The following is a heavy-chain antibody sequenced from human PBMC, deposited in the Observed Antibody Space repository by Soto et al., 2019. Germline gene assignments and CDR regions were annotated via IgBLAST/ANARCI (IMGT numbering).Heavy chain of an antibody. CDR2: TKKQADGGTT. J-gene: IGHJ4*02. CDR1: GFTFSNAW. V-gene: IGHV3-15*01. Sequence: EVQLVESGGGLVKPGGSLRLSCAASGFTFSNAWMSWVRQAPGKGLEWVGLTKKQADGGTTEYAAPLKGRFTISRDDSENTLYLQMSSLQTEDTAVYYCRTQWLDWGQGTLVTVSS. D-gene: IGHD6-19*01. CDR3: RTQWLD.